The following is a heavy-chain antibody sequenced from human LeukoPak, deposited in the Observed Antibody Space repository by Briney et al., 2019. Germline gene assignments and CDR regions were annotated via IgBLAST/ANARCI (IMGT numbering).Heavy chain of an antibody. D-gene: IGHD2-2*01. CDR3: AKEDIVVVPAAPDSWFDP. CDR2: INTDGSST. CDR1: GFTFSNYW. V-gene: IGHV3-74*01. J-gene: IGHJ5*02. Sequence: PGGSLRLSCAASGFTFSNYWMHWVRQAPGKGLVWVSRINTDGSSTNYADSVKGRFTISRDNAKNTVYLQMNSLRAEDTAVYYCAKEDIVVVPAAPDSWFDPWGQGTLVTVSS.